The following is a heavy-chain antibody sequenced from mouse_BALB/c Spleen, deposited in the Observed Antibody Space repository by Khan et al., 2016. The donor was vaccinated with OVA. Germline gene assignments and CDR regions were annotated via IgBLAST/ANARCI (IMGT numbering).Heavy chain of an antibody. Sequence: VQLQESGPGLVAPSQSLSITCTVSGFSLTSFGVNWVRQPPGKGLEWLGVIWGDGNTNYHSALISRLSISKDSSKSQVFFNLNSLQTDDTATYXCASYEGNYPYAKDYGGQETSVTVSS. CDR3: ASYEGNYPYAKDY. CDR1: GFSLTSFG. CDR2: IWGDGNT. D-gene: IGHD2-10*01. J-gene: IGHJ4*01. V-gene: IGHV2-3*01.